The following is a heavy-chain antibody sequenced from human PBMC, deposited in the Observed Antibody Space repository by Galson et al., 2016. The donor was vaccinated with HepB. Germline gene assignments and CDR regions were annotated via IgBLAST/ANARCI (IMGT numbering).Heavy chain of an antibody. V-gene: IGHV3-74*01. J-gene: IGHJ4*02. CDR3: ARDPRGYSYGYGPLLDC. CDR1: GFTFSSNW. D-gene: IGHD5-18*01. Sequence: SLRLSCAASGFTFSSNWMHWVRQAPGKGLVWVSRIDSDGSTMSYVDSVKGRFTISRDNANNTLYLQMHSLRAEDTAVYYCARDPRGYSYGYGPLLDCWGQGTLVTVSS. CDR2: IDSDGSTM.